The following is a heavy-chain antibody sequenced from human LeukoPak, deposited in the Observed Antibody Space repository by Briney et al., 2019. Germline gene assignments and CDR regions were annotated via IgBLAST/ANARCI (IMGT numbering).Heavy chain of an antibody. CDR2: ISSSSSTI. Sequence: GGSLRLSCAASGFTFSSYSMNWVRQAPGKGLEWVSYISSSSSTIYYADSVKGRFTISRDNSKNTLYLQMNSLRAEDTAVYYCAKVPPPTYYYDSSGYLHCDYWGQGTLVTVSS. V-gene: IGHV3-48*01. J-gene: IGHJ4*02. CDR1: GFTFSSYS. D-gene: IGHD3-22*01. CDR3: AKVPPPTYYYDSSGYLHCDY.